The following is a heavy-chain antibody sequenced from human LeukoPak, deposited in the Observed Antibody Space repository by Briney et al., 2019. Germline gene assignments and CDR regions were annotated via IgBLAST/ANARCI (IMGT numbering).Heavy chain of an antibody. D-gene: IGHD2-2*01. J-gene: IGHJ4*02. Sequence: PGGSLRLSCAASGFTFSNYALHWVRQAPGKGLEWVAVISYDDTNKYYVDSVKGRFTISRDNSKNTLHLQMNSLRAEDTAVYYCAKGVVVAPDVTPFDYWGQGTLVTVSS. CDR3: AKGVVVAPDVTPFDY. CDR1: GFTFSNYA. CDR2: ISYDDTNK. V-gene: IGHV3-30*04.